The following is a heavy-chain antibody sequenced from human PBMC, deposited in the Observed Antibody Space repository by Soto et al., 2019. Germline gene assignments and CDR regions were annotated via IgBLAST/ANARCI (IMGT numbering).Heavy chain of an antibody. CDR3: ARDFYSSSSLLDY. J-gene: IGHJ4*02. D-gene: IGHD6-6*01. CDR1: GFTFSSYG. CDR2: IWYDGSNK. V-gene: IGHV3-33*01. Sequence: GGSLRLSCAASGFTFSSYGMHWVRQAPGKGLEWVAVIWYDGSNKYYADSVKGRFTISRDNSKSTLYLQMNSLRAEDTAVYYCARDFYSSSSLLDYWGQGTLVTVSS.